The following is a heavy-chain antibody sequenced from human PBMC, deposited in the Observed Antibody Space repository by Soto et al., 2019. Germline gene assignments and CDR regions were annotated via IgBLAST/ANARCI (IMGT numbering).Heavy chain of an antibody. D-gene: IGHD2-15*01. V-gene: IGHV1-3*01. CDR3: ARAYVVVAANYYYYYGMDV. Sequence: GASVKVSCKASGYTFTSYAMHWVRQAPGQRLEWMGWINAGNGNTKYSQKFQGRVTITRDTSTSTAYMELSSLRSEDTAVYYCARAYVVVAANYYYYYGMDVWAQGTTVTVSS. CDR1: GYTFTSYA. J-gene: IGHJ6*02. CDR2: INAGNGNT.